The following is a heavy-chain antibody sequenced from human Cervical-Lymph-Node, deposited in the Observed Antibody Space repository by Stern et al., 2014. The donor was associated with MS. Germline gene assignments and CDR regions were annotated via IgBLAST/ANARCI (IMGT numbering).Heavy chain of an antibody. CDR1: GGSISSSSYY. CDR2: IYYSGST. CDR3: ARHERGRDY. D-gene: IGHD2/OR15-2a*01. V-gene: IGHV4-39*01. Sequence: QLQLQESGPGLVKPSETLSLTCTVSGGSISSSSYYWGWIRQPPGKGLEWIGSIYYSGSTYYNPSLKSRVTISVDTSKNQFSLKRSSGTAADTAVYYCARHERGRDYWGQGTLVTVSS. J-gene: IGHJ4*02.